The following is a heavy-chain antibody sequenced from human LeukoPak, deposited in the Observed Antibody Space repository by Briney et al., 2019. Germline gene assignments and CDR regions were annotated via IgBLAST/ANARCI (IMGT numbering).Heavy chain of an antibody. V-gene: IGHV3-21*01. J-gene: IGHJ4*02. CDR2: ISSSSSYI. D-gene: IGHD1-1*01. CDR3: AREPSGTAIDY. Sequence: GSLRLSCAASGFTFSSYSMNWVRQAPGKGLECVSSISSSSSYIYYADSVKGRFTISRDNAKNSLYLQMNSLRAEDTAVYYCAREPSGTAIDYWGQGTLLTVSS. CDR1: GFTFSSYS.